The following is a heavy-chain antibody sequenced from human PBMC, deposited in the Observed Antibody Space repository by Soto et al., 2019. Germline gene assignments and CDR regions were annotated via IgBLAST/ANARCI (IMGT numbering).Heavy chain of an antibody. Sequence: QVQLVQSGAEVKKPGSSVKVSCKASGGTFSSYTISWVRQAPGQGLEWMGRIIPILGIANYAQKFQGRVTITADKSTSTASMELSSLRIEDTAVSYCARELERVFDYWGQGTLVTVSS. CDR3: ARELERVFDY. V-gene: IGHV1-69*08. J-gene: IGHJ4*02. D-gene: IGHD1-1*01. CDR2: IIPILGIA. CDR1: GGTFSSYT.